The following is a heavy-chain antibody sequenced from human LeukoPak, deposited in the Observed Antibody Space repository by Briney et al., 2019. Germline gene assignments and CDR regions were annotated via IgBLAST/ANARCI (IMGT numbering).Heavy chain of an antibody. CDR3: ARDYYDSSGFGAFDI. CDR1: GYTFTAYY. Sequence: ASVKVSCKASGYTFTAYYMRWVRQAPGQGLERMGWINPNSGGTNYAQKFQGRVTMTRDTSISTAYMELSRLRSDDTAVYYCARDYYDSSGFGAFDIWDQGTMVTVSS. V-gene: IGHV1-2*02. D-gene: IGHD3-22*01. J-gene: IGHJ3*02. CDR2: INPNSGGT.